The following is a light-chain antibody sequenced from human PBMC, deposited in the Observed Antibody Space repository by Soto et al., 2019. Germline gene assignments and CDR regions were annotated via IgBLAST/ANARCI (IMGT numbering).Light chain of an antibody. CDR1: QSVSSSY. J-gene: IGKJ3*01. V-gene: IGKV3-20*01. Sequence: EIVLTQSQGTLSLSPGERATLSCRASQSVSSSYLAWYQQRPGQAPRLLIFGASYRATGIPDRFSGSGSGTDFTLTISRLEPEDFAVYYCQHYSSSPPEFTFGPGTKVDSK. CDR2: GAS. CDR3: QHYSSSPPEFT.